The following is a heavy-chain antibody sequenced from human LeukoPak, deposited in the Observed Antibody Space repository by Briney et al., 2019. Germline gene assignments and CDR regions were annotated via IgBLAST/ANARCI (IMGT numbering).Heavy chain of an antibody. Sequence: SETLSLTCTVSGGSISSYYWSWIRQPPGKGLEWIGYIYTSGSTNYNPSLKSRVTISVDTSKNQFSLKLSSVTAADTAVYYCARVDRDCFDSMDVWGQGTTVTVSS. CDR1: GGSISSYY. V-gene: IGHV4-4*09. CDR3: ARVDRDCFDSMDV. J-gene: IGHJ6*02. CDR2: IYTSGST. D-gene: IGHD3-9*01.